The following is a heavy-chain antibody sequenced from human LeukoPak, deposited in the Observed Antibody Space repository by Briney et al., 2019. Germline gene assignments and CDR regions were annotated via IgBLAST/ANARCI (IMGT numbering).Heavy chain of an antibody. CDR3: AKFLGKSWGNQNAFDI. D-gene: IGHD3-3*01. J-gene: IGHJ3*02. CDR1: GFTFSSYA. CDR2: ISGSGGST. V-gene: IGHV3-23*01. Sequence: GGSLRLSCAASGFTFSSYAVSWVRQAPGKGLEWVSAISGSGGSTYYAGSVKGRFTISRDNSKNTLYLQMNSLRAEDTAVYYCAKFLGKSWGNQNAFDIWGQGTMVTVSS.